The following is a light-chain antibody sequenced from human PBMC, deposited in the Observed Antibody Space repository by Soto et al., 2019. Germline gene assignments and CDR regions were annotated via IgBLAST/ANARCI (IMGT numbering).Light chain of an antibody. Sequence: QSVLTQPASACGAPGQRVTISCSGSSSNIGSNTVNWYQQLPGTAPKLLIYTNNQRPSGVRDRFSGSRSGTSASLAISGLQSEDEADYYCAAWDDSLNGFVFGTGTKVTVL. J-gene: IGLJ1*01. CDR3: AAWDDSLNGFV. CDR1: SSNIGSNT. CDR2: TNN. V-gene: IGLV1-44*01.